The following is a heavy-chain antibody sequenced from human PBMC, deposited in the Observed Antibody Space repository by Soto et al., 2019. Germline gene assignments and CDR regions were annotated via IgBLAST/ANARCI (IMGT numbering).Heavy chain of an antibody. J-gene: IGHJ4*02. CDR1: GGSVSSGSYY. CDR2: IYYSGST. Sequence: SETLSLTCTVSGGSVSSGSYYWSWIRQPPGKGLEWIGYIYYSGSTNYNPSLKSRVTISVDTSKNQFSLKLSSVTAADTAVYYCAKFASGSYRYYFEYWGKGPLVTVS. D-gene: IGHD1-26*01. V-gene: IGHV4-61*01. CDR3: AKFASGSYRYYFEY.